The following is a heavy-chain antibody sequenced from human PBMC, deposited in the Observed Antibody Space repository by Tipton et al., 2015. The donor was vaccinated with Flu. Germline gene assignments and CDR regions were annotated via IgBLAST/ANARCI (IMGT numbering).Heavy chain of an antibody. CDR3: TKGQGGVSVIRGGGAVDY. CDR1: GFSFSTYA. Sequence: SLRLSCAASGFSFSTYAMSWVRQAPGKGLEWVSTVGGGGLSTNYADSVKGRFTISRDNSKNTVYLQMNSLRVEDTAVYFCTKGQGGVSVIRGGGAVDYWGQGTLVTVSS. J-gene: IGHJ4*02. V-gene: IGHV3-23*01. CDR2: VGGGGLST. D-gene: IGHD2-21*01.